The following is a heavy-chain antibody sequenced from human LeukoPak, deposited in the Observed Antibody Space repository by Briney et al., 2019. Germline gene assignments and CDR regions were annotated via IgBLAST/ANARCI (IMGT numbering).Heavy chain of an antibody. CDR1: GFTLSSYS. CDR2: ISSSSSYI. V-gene: IGHV3-21*01. CDR3: ARDYDNFDY. D-gene: IGHD3-9*01. J-gene: IGHJ4*02. Sequence: GGSLRLSCAASGFTLSSYSMNWVRQALGKGLEWVSSISSSSSYIYYTDSLKGRFTISRDNARNSLYLQMNSLRAEDTAVYYCARDYDNFDYWGQGTLVTVSS.